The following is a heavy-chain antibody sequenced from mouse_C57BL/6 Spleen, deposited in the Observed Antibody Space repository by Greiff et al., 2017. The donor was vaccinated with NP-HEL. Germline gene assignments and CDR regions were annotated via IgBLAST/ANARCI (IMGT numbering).Heavy chain of an antibody. CDR3: ARQGLGRTWFAY. CDR2: ISSGGSYT. CDR1: GFTFSSYG. D-gene: IGHD4-1*01. Sequence: DVKLVESGGGLVQPGGSLSLSCAASGFTFSSYGMSWVRQTPDKRLEWVATISSGGSYTYYPDSVKGRFTISRDNAKNTLYLQMSSLKSEDTAMYYCARQGLGRTWFAYWGQGTLVTVSA. J-gene: IGHJ3*01. V-gene: IGHV5-6*03.